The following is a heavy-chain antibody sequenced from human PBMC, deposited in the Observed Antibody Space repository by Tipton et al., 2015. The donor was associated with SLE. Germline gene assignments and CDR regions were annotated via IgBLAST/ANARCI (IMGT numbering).Heavy chain of an antibody. V-gene: IGHV4-39*07. Sequence: LRLSCTVSGGSISSSSYYWGWIRQPPGKGLEWIGSIYYSGSTYYNPSLQSRVTISVDTSKNQFSLKLSSVTAADTAVYYCARMERAYGSLDYWGQGTLVTVSS. D-gene: IGHD3-10*01. CDR1: GGSISSSSYY. J-gene: IGHJ4*02. CDR3: ARMERAYGSLDY. CDR2: IYYSGST.